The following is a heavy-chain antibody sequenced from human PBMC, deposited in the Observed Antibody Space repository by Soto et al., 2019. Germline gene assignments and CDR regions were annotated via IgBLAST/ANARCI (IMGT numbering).Heavy chain of an antibody. Sequence: QVQLQQWGAGLLKPSETLSLTCAVYGGSFSGYYWSWIRQPPGKGLAWIGEINHSGSTNYNPSLKSRVTISVDTSKNQFSLKLSSVTAADTALYYCARGAAGGYDYWGQGTLVTVSS. J-gene: IGHJ4*02. D-gene: IGHD6-13*01. CDR2: INHSGST. V-gene: IGHV4-34*01. CDR3: ARGAAGGYDY. CDR1: GGSFSGYY.